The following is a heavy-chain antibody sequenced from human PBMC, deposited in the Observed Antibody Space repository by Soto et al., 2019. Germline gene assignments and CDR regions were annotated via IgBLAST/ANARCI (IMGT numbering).Heavy chain of an antibody. D-gene: IGHD6-6*01. CDR3: ARDSTYSSSSFDY. V-gene: IGHV3-33*01. Sequence: GSLRLSCAASGFTFSSYGMHWVRQAPGKGLEWVAVIWYDGGNKYYADSVKGRFTISRDNSKNTLYLQMNSLRAEDTAVYYCARDSTYSSSSFDYWGQGTLVTVSS. J-gene: IGHJ4*02. CDR2: IWYDGGNK. CDR1: GFTFSSYG.